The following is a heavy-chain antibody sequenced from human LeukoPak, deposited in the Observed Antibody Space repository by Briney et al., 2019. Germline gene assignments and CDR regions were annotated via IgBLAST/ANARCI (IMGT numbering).Heavy chain of an antibody. Sequence: GSLRLSCAASGFTFSNYGIHWVRQAPGKGLEWVAVISSDGSHKYYADSVKGRFTVSRDNSKNTLYLQMNSLRAEDTAVYYCANARNYGDYVSGMDVWGQGTTVTVSS. CDR2: ISSDGSHK. V-gene: IGHV3-30*18. CDR1: GFTFSNYG. J-gene: IGHJ6*02. D-gene: IGHD4-17*01. CDR3: ANARNYGDYVSGMDV.